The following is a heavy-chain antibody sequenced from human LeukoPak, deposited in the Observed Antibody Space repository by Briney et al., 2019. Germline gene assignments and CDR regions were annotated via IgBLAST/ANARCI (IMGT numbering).Heavy chain of an antibody. CDR1: GGSISSSNYY. V-gene: IGHV4-39*01. J-gene: IGHJ4*02. Sequence: PSETLSLTCTVSGGSISSSNYYWGWIRQPPGKGLEWIGSISYSGSTYYNPSLKSRVTISVDTSKNQFSLKLSSVTAADTAVYYCARGYSYDFDYWGQGTLVTVSS. D-gene: IGHD5-18*01. CDR3: ARGYSYDFDY. CDR2: ISYSGST.